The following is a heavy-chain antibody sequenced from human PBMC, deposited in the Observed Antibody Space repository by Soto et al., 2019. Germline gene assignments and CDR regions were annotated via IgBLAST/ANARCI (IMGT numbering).Heavy chain of an antibody. J-gene: IGHJ4*02. CDR2: MRSKSNRYAT. CDR3: WATMRVFHY. Sequence: EVHLVESGGGMVQPGGSLKLSCVASGFTFSNAAVHWVRQTSEKGLEWLGRMRSKSNRYATDYNESVRGRFSISRDDSKNTAYLSMNSLKSDDTAIYYCWATMRVFHYWGQGA. CDR1: GFTFSNAA. V-gene: IGHV3-73*01.